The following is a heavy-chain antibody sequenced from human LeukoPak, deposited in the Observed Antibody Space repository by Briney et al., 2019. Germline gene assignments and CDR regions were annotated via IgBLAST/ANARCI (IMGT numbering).Heavy chain of an antibody. J-gene: IGHJ6*03. D-gene: IGHD1-26*01. CDR1: GFTFSSYG. Sequence: GGSLRLSCAASGFTFSSYGMHWVLQAPGKGLEWVAVIWYDGSNKYYADSVKGRFTISRDNSKNTLYLQMNSLRAEDTAVYYCAREQWESGAGYYMDVWGKGTTVTVSS. CDR2: IWYDGSNK. CDR3: AREQWESGAGYYMDV. V-gene: IGHV3-33*01.